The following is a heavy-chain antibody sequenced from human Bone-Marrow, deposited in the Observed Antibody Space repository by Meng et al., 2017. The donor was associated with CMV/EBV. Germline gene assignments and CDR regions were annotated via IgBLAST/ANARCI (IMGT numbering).Heavy chain of an antibody. J-gene: IGHJ3*02. CDR3: ARVPYDWEAFDI. CDR1: GFTVSSYS. CDR2: ISRSGRYI. V-gene: IGHV3-21*01. D-gene: IGHD3-16*01. Sequence: GESLKISCAASGFTVSSYSMNWVRQAPEKGLEWVSSISRSGRYIYYADSVKGRFTISRDNAKNTLYLQMSSLRAEDTAVYYCARVPYDWEAFDIWGQGTMVTVSS.